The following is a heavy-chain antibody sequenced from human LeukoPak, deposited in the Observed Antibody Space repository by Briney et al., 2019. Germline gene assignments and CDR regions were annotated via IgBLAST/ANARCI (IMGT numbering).Heavy chain of an antibody. CDR3: ARGHSAYGFDY. Sequence: ASVTVSCTASGYTFTSYDINWVRQATGQGLEWMGWMNPNSGNTGYAQKFQGRVTMTRNTSISTAYMELSSLRSEDTAVYYCARGHSAYGFDYWGQGTLVTVSS. D-gene: IGHD4-17*01. J-gene: IGHJ4*02. V-gene: IGHV1-8*01. CDR1: GYTFTSYD. CDR2: MNPNSGNT.